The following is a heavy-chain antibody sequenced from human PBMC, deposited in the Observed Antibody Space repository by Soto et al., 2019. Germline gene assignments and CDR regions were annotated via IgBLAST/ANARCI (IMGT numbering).Heavy chain of an antibody. J-gene: IGHJ4*02. Sequence: GGSLRLSCAASGFTFSNAWMNWVRQAPGKGLEWVGRIKSKTDGGTTDYAAPVNGRFTISRDDSKNTLYLQMNSLKTEDTAVYYCTTDPVTMIVVVPSSGWGQGTLVTVSS. CDR1: GFTFSNAW. CDR2: IKSKTDGGTT. V-gene: IGHV3-15*07. CDR3: TTDPVTMIVVVPSSG. D-gene: IGHD3-22*01.